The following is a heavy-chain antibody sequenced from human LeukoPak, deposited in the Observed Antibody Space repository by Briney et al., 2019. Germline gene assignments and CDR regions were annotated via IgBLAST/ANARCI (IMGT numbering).Heavy chain of an antibody. D-gene: IGHD5-24*01. J-gene: IGHJ4*02. CDR2: ISYDGSNK. CDR3: AKSMKNNYNFVPLNN. CDR1: GCTISSYS. Sequence: PWESLSLTCRASGCTISSYSRHWIRQAPGKGLEWVAVISYDGSNKWYADSLKGRFTISRDNSKNTLYLQINSLRDEDTAVYYCAKSMKNNYNFVPLNNWGQGTLVTVSS. V-gene: IGHV3-30*18.